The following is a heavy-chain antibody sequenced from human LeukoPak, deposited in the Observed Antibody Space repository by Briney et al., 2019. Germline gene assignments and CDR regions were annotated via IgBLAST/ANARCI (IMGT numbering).Heavy chain of an antibody. J-gene: IGHJ3*02. CDR2: IYYSGTT. D-gene: IGHD2-2*01. V-gene: IGHV4-59*01. Sequence: PSETLSLTCTVSGGSISSYYWSWIRQPPGKGLEWVGYIYYSGTTKYNPSLRSRVTISVDTSKNQFSLKLNSVTAADTAVYYCARGQSSLGAFDIWGQGTMVTVSS. CDR1: GGSISSYY. CDR3: ARGQSSLGAFDI.